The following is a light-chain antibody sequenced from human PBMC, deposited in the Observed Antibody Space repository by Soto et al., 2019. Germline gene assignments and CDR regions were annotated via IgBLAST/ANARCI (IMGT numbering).Light chain of an antibody. Sequence: QSALTQPRSVSGSHGQSVTISCTGTSSDVGGYNYVSWYQQHPGKAPQLMIYDVSKRPSGVPDRFSGSKSGNTASLTISGLQAEDEADYYCCSYAGNYYVFGTGTKLTVL. CDR2: DVS. J-gene: IGLJ1*01. CDR1: SSDVGGYNY. V-gene: IGLV2-11*01. CDR3: CSYAGNYYV.